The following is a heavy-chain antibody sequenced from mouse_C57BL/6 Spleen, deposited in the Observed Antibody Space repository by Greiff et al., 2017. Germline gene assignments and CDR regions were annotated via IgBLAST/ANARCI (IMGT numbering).Heavy chain of an antibody. V-gene: IGHV1-64*01. CDR3: ARHDGRGYAMDG. D-gene: IGHD2-3*01. CDR1: GYTFTSYW. J-gene: IGHJ4*01. CDR2: IHPNSGST. Sequence: QVQLQQPGAELVKPGASVKLSCKASGYTFTSYWMHWVKQRPGQGLEWIGMIHPNSGSTNYNEKFKSKATLTVDKTSSTAYMQLSSLTSEDSAVYYCARHDGRGYAMDGWGQGTSVTVAT.